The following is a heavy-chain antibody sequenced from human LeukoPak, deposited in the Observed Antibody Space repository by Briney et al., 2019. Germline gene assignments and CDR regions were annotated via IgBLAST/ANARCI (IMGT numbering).Heavy chain of an antibody. Sequence: GGSLRLFCAASGFSFSDNYMRWVRQAPGKGLEWISYISGNSGYTKYADSVKGRFTIYRDNARKSLYLQMNNVTADDTAVYYCCPQDWAYWGNGSLPTVSS. D-gene: IGHD2-21*01. CDR3: CPQDWAY. CDR1: GFSFSDNY. CDR2: ISGNSGYT. V-gene: IGHV3-11*03. J-gene: IGHJ4*03.